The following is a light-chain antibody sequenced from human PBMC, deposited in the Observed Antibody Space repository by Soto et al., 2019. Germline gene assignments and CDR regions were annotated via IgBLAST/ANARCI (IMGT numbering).Light chain of an antibody. CDR3: QQYNSYPLA. Sequence: DIQMTQSPSTLSASVGDRVTITCRAGQSISSWLAWYQQKPGKAPKLLIYKASSLESGVPSRFSGSGSGTEFTLTISSLQPDDFATYYCQQYNSYPLAFGQGTRLEIK. CDR2: KAS. V-gene: IGKV1-5*03. CDR1: QSISSW. J-gene: IGKJ5*01.